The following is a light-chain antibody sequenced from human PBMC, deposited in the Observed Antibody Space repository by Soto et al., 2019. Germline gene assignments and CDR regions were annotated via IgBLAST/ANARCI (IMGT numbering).Light chain of an antibody. V-gene: IGKV3-15*01. CDR2: GAS. J-gene: IGKJ2*01. CDR1: QSINSE. Sequence: EIVMTQSPATLSLSPGERAALSCRASQSINSELAWYQQKPGQPPRLLIYGASTRATVVPARFPGSESGSEFTLTISRLQSEYFAVYYCQQGHNWPLTFVQGTRLEI. CDR3: QQGHNWPLT.